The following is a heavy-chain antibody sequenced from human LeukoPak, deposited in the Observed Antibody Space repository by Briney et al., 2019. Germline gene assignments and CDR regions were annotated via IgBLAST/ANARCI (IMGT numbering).Heavy chain of an antibody. J-gene: IGHJ4*02. D-gene: IGHD3-16*01. CDR3: ARDIIWRRVDY. CDR2: ISSSSNYI. Sequence: GGSLRLSCAASGFTFSSYSMNWVRQAPGKGLEWVSSISSSSNYIYYADSVKGRFTISRDTAKNSLYLQMNSLRAEDTAVYYCARDIIWRRVDYWGQGTLVTVSS. V-gene: IGHV3-21*04. CDR1: GFTFSSYS.